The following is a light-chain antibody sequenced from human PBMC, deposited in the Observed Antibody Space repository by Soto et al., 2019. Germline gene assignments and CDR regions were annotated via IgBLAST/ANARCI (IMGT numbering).Light chain of an antibody. Sequence: QSVLTQPPSVSGSPGQSVTISCTGTSSDVGSYNRVSWYQQPPGTAPKLMIYEVSNRPSGVPDRFSGSKSGNTASLTISGLQAEDEADYYCTLYTRNSTYVFGTGTKVTVL. CDR1: SSDVGSYNR. V-gene: IGLV2-18*01. CDR3: TLYTRNSTYV. J-gene: IGLJ1*01. CDR2: EVS.